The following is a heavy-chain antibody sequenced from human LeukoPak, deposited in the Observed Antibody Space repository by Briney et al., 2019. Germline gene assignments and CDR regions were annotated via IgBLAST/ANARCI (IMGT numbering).Heavy chain of an antibody. J-gene: IGHJ4*02. D-gene: IGHD4-23*01. V-gene: IGHV4-39*07. CDR2: IHYSGTT. CDR3: AKEADGGKGPNLDY. Sequence: SETLSLTCTVSGASVSSTSYYWGWIRQPPGKRLEWIGNIHYSGTTYYNPSLKSRVTMSVDTSENVFSLKLNSVTAADTAVYYCAKEADGGKGPNLDYWGQGTLVTVSS. CDR1: GASVSSTSYY.